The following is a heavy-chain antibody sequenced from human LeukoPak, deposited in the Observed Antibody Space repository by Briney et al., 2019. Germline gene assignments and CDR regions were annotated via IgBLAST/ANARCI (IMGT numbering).Heavy chain of an antibody. Sequence: ASVKVPCKASGYTFTSYYMHWVRQAPGQGLEWMGIINPSGGSTSYAQKFQGRVTMTRDMSTSTDYMELSSLRSEDTAVYYCARDNSVEDTAWWFDPWGQGTLVTVSS. J-gene: IGHJ5*02. D-gene: IGHD4-23*01. CDR1: GYTFTSYY. CDR2: INPSGGST. CDR3: ARDNSVEDTAWWFDP. V-gene: IGHV1-46*01.